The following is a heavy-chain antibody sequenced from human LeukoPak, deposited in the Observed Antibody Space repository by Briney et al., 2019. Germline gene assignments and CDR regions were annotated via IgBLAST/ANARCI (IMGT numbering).Heavy chain of an antibody. D-gene: IGHD3-10*01. CDR3: AVTYYYASTKPFDY. Sequence: GESLRISCQGSGYSFTSYWIGWVRQMPGKGLEWMGTIYPGDSDTRYSPSFQGQVTISADKSISTAYLQWSSLKASDTAMYYCAVTYYYASTKPFDYWGQGTLVTVSS. V-gene: IGHV5-51*01. CDR2: IYPGDSDT. CDR1: GYSFTSYW. J-gene: IGHJ4*02.